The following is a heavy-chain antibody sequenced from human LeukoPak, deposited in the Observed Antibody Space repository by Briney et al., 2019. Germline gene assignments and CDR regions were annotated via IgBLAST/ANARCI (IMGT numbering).Heavy chain of an antibody. V-gene: IGHV2-5*02. CDR1: GFSLSTSGVG. D-gene: IGHD6-13*01. J-gene: IGHJ4*02. Sequence: SGSTLVKPTQTLTLTYTFSGFSLSTSGVGVGWIRQPPGKALEWLALIYWDDDKRYSPSLKSRLTITKDTSKNQVVLTMTNMDPVDTATYYCAHSPGGPYSSSWYGFDYWGQGTLVTVSS. CDR2: IYWDDDK. CDR3: AHSPGGPYSSSWYGFDY.